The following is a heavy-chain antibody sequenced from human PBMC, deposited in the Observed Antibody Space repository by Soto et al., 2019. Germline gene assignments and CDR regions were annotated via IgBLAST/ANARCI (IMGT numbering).Heavy chain of an antibody. CDR2: ISSSSSTI. Sequence: GGSLRLSCAASGFTFSSYSMNWVRQAPGKGLEWVSYISSSSSTIYYADSVKGRFTISRDNAKNSLYLQMNSLRDEDTAVYYCAAEDIVVVPAAIADYYYYGMDVWGQGTTVTVSS. CDR1: GFTFSSYS. J-gene: IGHJ6*02. D-gene: IGHD2-2*01. V-gene: IGHV3-48*02. CDR3: AAEDIVVVPAAIADYYYYGMDV.